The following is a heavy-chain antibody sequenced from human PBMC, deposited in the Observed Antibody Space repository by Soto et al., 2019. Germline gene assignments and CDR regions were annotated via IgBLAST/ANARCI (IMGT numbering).Heavy chain of an antibody. D-gene: IGHD3-3*01. J-gene: IGHJ5*02. CDR2: ISAYNGNT. V-gene: IGHV1-18*01. CDR1: GYTFTSYG. CDR3: ARVGLTIFGVVIIGWFDP. Sequence: GASVKVSCKASGYTFTSYGISWVRQAPGQGLEWMGWISAYNGNTNYAQKLQGRVTMTTDTSTSTACMELRSLRSDDTAVYYCARVGLTIFGVVIIGWFDPWGQGTLVTVSS.